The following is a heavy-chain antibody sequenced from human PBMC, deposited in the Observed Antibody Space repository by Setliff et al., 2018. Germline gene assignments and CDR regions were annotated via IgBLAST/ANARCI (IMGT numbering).Heavy chain of an antibody. CDR1: GGTFRTDG. CDR3: ARGGHIRYDYYYMDV. Sequence: WASVKVSCKASGGTFRTDGFSWVRQAPGQGLEWMGRIIPVFRTANYAQKFRGRVTITADEVARTAYMELSTLRSEDTAVYYCARGGHIRYDYYYMDVWGKGTTVTVSS. V-gene: IGHV1-69*13. CDR2: IIPVFRTA. J-gene: IGHJ6*03. D-gene: IGHD5-18*01.